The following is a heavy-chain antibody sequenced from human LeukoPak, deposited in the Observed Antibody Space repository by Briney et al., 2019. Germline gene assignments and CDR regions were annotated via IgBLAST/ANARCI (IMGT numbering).Heavy chain of an antibody. D-gene: IGHD4-23*01. J-gene: IGHJ5*02. V-gene: IGHV4-59*01. CDR3: ARDLGNPRAANWFDP. CDR1: GVSISSYY. Sequence: SETLSLTCTVSGVSISSYYWSWIRQPPGKGLEWIGYIYYSGSTNYNPSLKSRVTISVDTSKNQFSLKLSSVTAADTAVYYCARDLGNPRAANWFDPWGQGTLVTVSS. CDR2: IYYSGST.